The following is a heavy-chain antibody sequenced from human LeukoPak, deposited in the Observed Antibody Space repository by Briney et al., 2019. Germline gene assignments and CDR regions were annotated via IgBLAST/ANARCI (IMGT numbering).Heavy chain of an antibody. CDR1: GVTFSTYE. CDR3: ARDELRSGAFDV. Sequence: PGGTLRLSCAASGVTFSTYEMNWVRQAPGQGLEWVSYISGSGDTIYYGDSVKGRFTISRDNAKNSMYLQMNSLRAEDTAVYYCARDELRSGAFDVWGQGTMVTVSS. J-gene: IGHJ3*01. CDR2: ISGSGDTI. V-gene: IGHV3-48*03. D-gene: IGHD4-17*01.